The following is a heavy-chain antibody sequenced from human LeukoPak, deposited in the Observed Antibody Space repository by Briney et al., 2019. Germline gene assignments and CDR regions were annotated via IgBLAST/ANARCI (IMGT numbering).Heavy chain of an antibody. Sequence: ASVKVSCKASGYTFTSYDINWVRQATGQGLEWMGWMNPNSGNTGYAQKFQGRVTMTRNTSISTAYMELSSLRSEDTAVYYCARGLAEALWFGEYGTHDYYYGMDVWGQGTTVTVSS. CDR2: MNPNSGNT. CDR1: GYTFTSYD. V-gene: IGHV1-8*01. CDR3: ARGLAEALWFGEYGTHDYYYGMDV. J-gene: IGHJ6*02. D-gene: IGHD3-10*01.